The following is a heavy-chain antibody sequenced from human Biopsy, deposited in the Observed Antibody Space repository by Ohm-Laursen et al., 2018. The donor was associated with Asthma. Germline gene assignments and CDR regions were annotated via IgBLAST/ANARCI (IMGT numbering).Heavy chain of an antibody. J-gene: IGHJ4*02. D-gene: IGHD1-26*01. V-gene: IGHV3-30*18. CDR1: GFTVSSNG. CDR2: ISFDGSNK. CDR3: AKDVFPGWELRRGPDY. Sequence: SLRLSCSASGFTVSSNGMSWVRQAPGKGLDWVAVISFDGSNKNYTDSVKGRFTISRDNSRNTLHLQMNSLRAEDTAVYYCAKDVFPGWELRRGPDYWGQGTLVTVSS.